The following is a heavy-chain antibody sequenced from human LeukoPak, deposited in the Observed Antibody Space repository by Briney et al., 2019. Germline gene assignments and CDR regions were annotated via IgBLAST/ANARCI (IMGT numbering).Heavy chain of an antibody. CDR3: ARGLSIEGYNFNY. J-gene: IGHJ4*02. CDR1: GYTFTDYY. V-gene: IGHV1-2*02. CDR2: IIPNNGGT. Sequence: ASVTVSCKASGYTFTDYYIHWLRQARGPGLEWMGWIIPNNGGTNYAPKFRGRVTMTRDTSISTAYMELSRLGSDGTAVYYCARGLSIEGYNFNYWGQGTLVTVSS. D-gene: IGHD5-24*01.